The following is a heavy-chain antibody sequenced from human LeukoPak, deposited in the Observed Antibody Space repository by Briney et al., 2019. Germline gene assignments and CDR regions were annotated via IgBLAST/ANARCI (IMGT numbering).Heavy chain of an antibody. J-gene: IGHJ4*02. CDR1: GYTFTDYY. CDR3: ARVAGGYPY. V-gene: IGHV1-2*02. Sequence: GASVTVSCKASGYTFTDYYLHWVRQAPGQGLEWMGWINPNSGGTNYEQKFEGRVTMTRDTSISTAYMELSRLSSDDTAVYYCARVAGGYPYWGQGTQVTVSS. CDR2: INPNSGGT. D-gene: IGHD2-15*01.